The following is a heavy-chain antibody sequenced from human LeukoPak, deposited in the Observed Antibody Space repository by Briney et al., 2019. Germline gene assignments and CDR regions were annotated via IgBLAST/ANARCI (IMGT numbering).Heavy chain of an antibody. CDR2: ISYDGSNK. CDR1: GFTFSSYA. J-gene: IGHJ4*02. CDR3: AREKQWFFFDY. D-gene: IGHD6-19*01. Sequence: GGSLRLSCAASGFTFSSYAMHWVRQAPGKGLEWVAVISYDGSNKYYADSVKGRFTISRDNSKNTLYLQMNSLRAEGTAVYYCAREKQWFFFDYWGQGTLVTVSS. V-gene: IGHV3-30-3*01.